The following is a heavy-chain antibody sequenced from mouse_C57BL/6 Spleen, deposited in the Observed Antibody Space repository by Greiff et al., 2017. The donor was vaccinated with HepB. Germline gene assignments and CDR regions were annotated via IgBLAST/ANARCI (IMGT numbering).Heavy chain of an antibody. J-gene: IGHJ3*01. CDR1: GYTFTSYW. CDR3: AGEGPGNSFAY. D-gene: IGHD2-1*01. V-gene: IGHV1-52*01. Sequence: QVQLQQPGAELVRPGSSVKLSCKASGYTFTSYWMHWVKQRPIQGLEWIGNIDPSDSETHYNQKFKDKATLTVDKSSSTAYMQLSSLTSEDSAVYYCAGEGPGNSFAYWGQGTLVTVSA. CDR2: IDPSDSET.